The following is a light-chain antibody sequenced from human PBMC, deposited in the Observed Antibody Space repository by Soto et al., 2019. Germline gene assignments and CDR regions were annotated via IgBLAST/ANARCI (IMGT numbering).Light chain of an antibody. Sequence: PGERATLSCRASQTVNNNYLAWYVQRPGQAPRLLIYNATVRAAGAPGRFSGSGSGTDFTLSISTLEPEDSAVYYCQQFGDSPMYTFGQGTKLEIK. V-gene: IGKV3-20*01. CDR3: QQFGDSPMYT. J-gene: IGKJ2*01. CDR2: NAT. CDR1: QTVNNNY.